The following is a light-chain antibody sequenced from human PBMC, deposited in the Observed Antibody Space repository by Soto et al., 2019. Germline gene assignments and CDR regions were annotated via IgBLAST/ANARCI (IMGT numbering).Light chain of an antibody. CDR3: QQYFHYPVT. V-gene: IGKV1-5*01. CDR1: QDINKW. J-gene: IGKJ2*01. CDR2: DVS. Sequence: DLQMTQSPSTLSAFVGDRVTITCRATQDINKWLAWYQQKPGKAPRLLIYDVSTLQTGVPSRFSGRGSGTEATLIISSLQPDDVATYYCQQYFHYPVTFGRGTKVEIK.